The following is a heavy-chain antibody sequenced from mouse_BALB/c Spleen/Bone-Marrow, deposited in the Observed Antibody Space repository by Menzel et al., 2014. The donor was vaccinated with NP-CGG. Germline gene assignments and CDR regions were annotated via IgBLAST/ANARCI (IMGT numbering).Heavy chain of an antibody. CDR3: VRSDY. J-gene: IGHJ2*01. V-gene: IGHV1-7*01. Sequence: VQLVESGTELAKPGASVKMSCKASGYTFTTHWMHWVKQRPGQGLEWIGYINPSTGYTDYNQKFKDKATLTADKSSSTAYTQLISLTSEDSAVYYCVRSDYWGQGTTLTVSS. CDR2: INPSTGYT. CDR1: GYTFTTHW.